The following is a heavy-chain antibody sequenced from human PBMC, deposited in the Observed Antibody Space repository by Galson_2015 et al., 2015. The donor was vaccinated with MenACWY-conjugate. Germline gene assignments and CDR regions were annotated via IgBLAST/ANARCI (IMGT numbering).Heavy chain of an antibody. Sequence: SLRLSCAASGSTYSNDAMSWVRQAPGKGLEWVSGISGSGGTTYYADSVKGRFTISRDNSKNTLYLHMNSLRAEDTALYYCASVPLDGSGSFPYWDPWGQGALVTVSS. D-gene: IGHD3-10*01. CDR1: GSTYSNDA. V-gene: IGHV3-23*01. CDR2: ISGSGGTT. J-gene: IGHJ5*02. CDR3: ASVPLDGSGSFPYWDP.